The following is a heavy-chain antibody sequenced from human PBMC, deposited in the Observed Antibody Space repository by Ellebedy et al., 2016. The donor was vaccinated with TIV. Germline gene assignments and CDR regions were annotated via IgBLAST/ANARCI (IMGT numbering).Heavy chain of an antibody. J-gene: IGHJ6*02. V-gene: IGHV4-59*13. Sequence: SETLSLTXSVSGDTISRYFWSWIRQSPGKGLEYLGYISFTGSTNYNPSLKSRVTISVDTSKSQFSLRLSAVTAADTAVYYCARSRDWFYGMDVWGQGTTVTVSS. D-gene: IGHD3-9*01. CDR1: GDTISRYF. CDR3: ARSRDWFYGMDV. CDR2: ISFTGST.